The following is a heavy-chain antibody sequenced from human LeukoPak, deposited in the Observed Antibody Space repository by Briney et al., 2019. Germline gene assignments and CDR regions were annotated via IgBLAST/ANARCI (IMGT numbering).Heavy chain of an antibody. CDR1: GYTFTSYG. CDR3: AGDNFWSGYPFYYYYYYIDV. J-gene: IGHJ6*03. V-gene: IGHV1-18*01. CDR2: ISVYNGNT. D-gene: IGHD3-3*01. Sequence: ASVKVSCKASGYTFTSYGISWVRQAPGQGLEWMGWISVYNGNTNYAQKLQGRVTMTTDTSTSTAYMELRSLRSDDTAVYYCAGDNFWSGYPFYYYYYYIDVRGKGTTVTVSS.